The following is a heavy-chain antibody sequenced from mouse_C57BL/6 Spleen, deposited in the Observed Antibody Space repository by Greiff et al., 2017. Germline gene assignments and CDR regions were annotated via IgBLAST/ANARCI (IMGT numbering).Heavy chain of an antibody. Sequence: QVQLQQSGAELAKPGASVTLSCKASGYTFTSYWLHWVKQRPGQGLEWIGYINPSSGYTKYNQKFKDKATLTADKSSSTAYMQLSSLTYEDSAVYYCAIYYGNYDAMDYWGQGTSVTVSS. CDR3: AIYYGNYDAMDY. CDR2: INPSSGYT. D-gene: IGHD2-1*01. CDR1: GYTFTSYW. J-gene: IGHJ4*01. V-gene: IGHV1-7*01.